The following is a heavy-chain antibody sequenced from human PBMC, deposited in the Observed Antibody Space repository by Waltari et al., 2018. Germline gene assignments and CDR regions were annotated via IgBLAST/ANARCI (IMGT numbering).Heavy chain of an antibody. J-gene: IGHJ4*02. CDR2: IKSKTIGGTT. V-gene: IGHV3-15*01. D-gene: IGHD2-2*01. CDR1: GFTVANAW. Sequence: EVQLVQSGGGLVKPGESLRLSCAASGFTVANAWMTWVRQIPGKGLEWVGRIKSKTIGGTTGYAAPVKGRFTISRDDSKNTLFLQMNSLKIEDTGVYYCATTQIAVDPGTIRVDYWGQGTLVTVSS. CDR3: ATTQIAVDPGTIRVDY.